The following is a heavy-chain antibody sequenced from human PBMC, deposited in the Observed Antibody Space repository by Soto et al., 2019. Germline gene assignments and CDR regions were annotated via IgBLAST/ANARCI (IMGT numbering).Heavy chain of an antibody. CDR2: IIPIFGTA. J-gene: IGHJ6*02. D-gene: IGHD3-10*01. V-gene: IGHV1-69*06. Sequence: SVKVSCKASGGTFSSYAISWVRQAPGQGLEWMGGIIPIFGTANYAQKFQGRVTITADKSTSTAYMELSSLRSEDTAVYYCARVTYGSGIGKNYYYDGMDVWGQGTTVTVSS. CDR1: GGTFSSYA. CDR3: ARVTYGSGIGKNYYYDGMDV.